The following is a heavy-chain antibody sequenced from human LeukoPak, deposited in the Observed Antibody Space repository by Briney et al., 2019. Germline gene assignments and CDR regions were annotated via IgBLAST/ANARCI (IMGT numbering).Heavy chain of an antibody. CDR3: ARSTWSGGFVVAVPAAHWFDP. J-gene: IGHJ5*02. CDR2: IYHSGNT. D-gene: IGHD2-15*01. V-gene: IGHV4-39*06. CDR1: GGSISSYNSY. Sequence: SETLSLTCTVSGGSISSYNSYWGWIRQPPGKGLEWIGSIYHSGNTDFNPSLKSRVTMSVDTSKNQFALKLSSVTAADTAVYYCARSTWSGGFVVAVPAAHWFDPWGQGTLVTVSS.